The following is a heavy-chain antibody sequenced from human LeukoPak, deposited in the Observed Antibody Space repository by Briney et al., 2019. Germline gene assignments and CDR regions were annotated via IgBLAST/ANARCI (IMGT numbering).Heavy chain of an antibody. J-gene: IGHJ4*02. Sequence: GGSLRLSCAASGFTFSSYSMNWVRQAPGKGLEWVSSISSSSSYIYYADSVKGRFTISRDNAKNSLYLQMNSLRAEDTAVYYCARDEGALEWEPRPPSDYWGQGTLVTVSS. CDR3: ARDEGALEWEPRPPSDY. CDR1: GFTFSSYS. D-gene: IGHD1-26*01. CDR2: ISSSSSYI. V-gene: IGHV3-21*01.